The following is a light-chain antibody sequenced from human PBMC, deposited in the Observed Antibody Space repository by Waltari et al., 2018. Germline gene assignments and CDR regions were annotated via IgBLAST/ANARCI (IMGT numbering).Light chain of an antibody. V-gene: IGLV1-40*01. J-gene: IGLJ3*02. CDR2: GNS. CDR3: QSYDSSLSGSWV. Sequence: QSVLTPPPSVSGAPGQRVPISCTGSSPNIGAGYDVPWYQQLPGTAPKLLIYGNSNRPSGVPDRFSGSKSGTSASLAITGLQAEDEADYYCQSYDSSLSGSWVFGGGTKLTVL. CDR1: SPNIGAGYD.